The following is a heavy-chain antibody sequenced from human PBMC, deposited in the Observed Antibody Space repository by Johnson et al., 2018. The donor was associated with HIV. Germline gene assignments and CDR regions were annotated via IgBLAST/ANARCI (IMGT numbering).Heavy chain of an antibody. CDR3: ARGRGGSYADAFDI. V-gene: IGHV3-30*03. D-gene: IGHD1-26*01. J-gene: IGHJ3*02. Sequence: QVQLVESGGGVVQPGRSLRLSCAASGFTFSSYGMHWVRQAPGKGLEWVAVISYDGSNKYYAASVKGRFTISRDNSKNTLYLQMNSLRAEDTAVYYCARGRGGSYADAFDIWGQGTMVTVSS. CDR2: ISYDGSNK. CDR1: GFTFSSYG.